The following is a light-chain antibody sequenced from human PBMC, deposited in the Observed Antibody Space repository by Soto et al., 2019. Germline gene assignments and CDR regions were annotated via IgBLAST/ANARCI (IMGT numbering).Light chain of an antibody. CDR2: EVS. J-gene: IGLJ2*01. CDR1: SSDIGGYNY. Sequence: QSALTQPASVSGSPGQSITISCTGSSSDIGGYNYVSWYQKNPGKAPKLIIYEVSNRPSGVSNRFSGSKSGNTASLTISGLQAEDEADYYCSSYTRRSTMLFGGGTKLTVL. CDR3: SSYTRRSTML. V-gene: IGLV2-14*01.